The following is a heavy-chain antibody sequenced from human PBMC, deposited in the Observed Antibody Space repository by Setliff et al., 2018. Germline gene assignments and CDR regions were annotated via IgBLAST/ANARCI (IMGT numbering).Heavy chain of an antibody. CDR2: MYHSGNT. J-gene: IGHJ4*02. Sequence: ETLSLTCAAYGGSFNSYYWSWVRQPPGKGLEWIGEMYHSGNTYYNPSLKSRVTIPIDKSRNQFSLKLSSVTAADTAMYYCARILGYCSGGSCYVPYWGQGTLVTV. V-gene: IGHV4-34*01. CDR1: GGSFNSYY. D-gene: IGHD2-15*01. CDR3: ARILGYCSGGSCYVPY.